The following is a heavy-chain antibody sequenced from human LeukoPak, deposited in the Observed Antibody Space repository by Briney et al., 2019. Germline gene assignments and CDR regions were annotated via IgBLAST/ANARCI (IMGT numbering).Heavy chain of an antibody. D-gene: IGHD1-7*01. J-gene: IGHJ5*02. CDR3: ARVRLELPSYDP. CDR2: ISAYNGST. CDR1: GYTFTSYG. V-gene: IGHV1-18*01. Sequence: GASVKVSCKASGYTFTSYGISWVRQAPGQGLEWMGWISAYNGSTNYAQKLQGRVTMTTDTSTSTDYMELRSLRSDDTAVYYCARVRLELPSYDPWGQGTLVTVSS.